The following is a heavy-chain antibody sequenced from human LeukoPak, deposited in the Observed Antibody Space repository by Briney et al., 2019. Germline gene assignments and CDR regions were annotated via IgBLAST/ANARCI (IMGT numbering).Heavy chain of an antibody. CDR2: INPNSGGT. Sequence: ASVKVSCKASGYTFTGYYMHWVRQAPGQGLEWMGWINPNSGGTNYAQKFQGRVTMTRDTSISTAYMELSRLRSDDTAVYYCARMGGYYDSSGYYYDGEYYFDYWGQGTLVTVSS. CDR3: ARMGGYYDSSGYYYDGEYYFDY. CDR1: GYTFTGYY. J-gene: IGHJ4*02. V-gene: IGHV1-2*02. D-gene: IGHD3-22*01.